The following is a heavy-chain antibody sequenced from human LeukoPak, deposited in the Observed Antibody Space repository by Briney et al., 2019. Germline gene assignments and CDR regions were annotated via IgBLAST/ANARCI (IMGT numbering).Heavy chain of an antibody. D-gene: IGHD6-13*01. CDR1: GFTFSSYG. Sequence: GRSPRLSCAASGFTFSSYGMHWVRQAPGKGLEWVAVIWYDGSNKYYADSVKGRFTISRDNSKNTLYLQMNSLRAEDTAVYYCARVGSSSWFNYYYGMDVWGQGTTVTVSS. CDR2: IWYDGSNK. V-gene: IGHV3-33*01. CDR3: ARVGSSSWFNYYYGMDV. J-gene: IGHJ6*02.